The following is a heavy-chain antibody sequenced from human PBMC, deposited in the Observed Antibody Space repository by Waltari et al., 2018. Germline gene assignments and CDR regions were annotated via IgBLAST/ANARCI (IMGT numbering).Heavy chain of an antibody. CDR3: AKXXGWGYCSXTSCYQGY. V-gene: IGHV3-30*02. Sequence: XVQLVESXGGVVQPXGSLRLSCXTXGFIFSNXGFHWXRXAPXXGLEWVAFVRYDGNNKNYADSVKGRFTISRDNSKNTXYLQMXSLRSEDXAVYYCAKXXGWGYCSXTSCYQGYWGQGTLVXXSX. J-gene: IGHJ4*02. CDR1: GFIFSNXG. D-gene: IGHD2-2*01. CDR2: VRYDGNNK.